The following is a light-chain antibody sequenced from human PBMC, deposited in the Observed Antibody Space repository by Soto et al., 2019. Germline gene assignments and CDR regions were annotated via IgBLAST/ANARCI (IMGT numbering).Light chain of an antibody. CDR3: AAWDDSLSGPV. CDR2: NNN. V-gene: IGLV1-44*01. CDR1: NSNIGSNA. Sequence: VLTQPPSASETPGQRVTISCSGSNSNIGSNAVNWYQQFAGTAPRLLIYNNNQRPSGVPDRFSGSKSGTSASLAISGLQSEHEADYYCAAWDDSLSGPVFGTGTKLTVL. J-gene: IGLJ1*01.